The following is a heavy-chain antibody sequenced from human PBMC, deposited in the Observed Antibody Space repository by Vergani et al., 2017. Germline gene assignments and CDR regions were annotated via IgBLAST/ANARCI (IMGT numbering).Heavy chain of an antibody. Sequence: QVQLVQSGAEVKKPGASVKVSCKASGYTFTSYGISWVRQAPGQGLEWMGWISAYNGNTNYAQKFQERVTITRDMSTSTAYMELSSLGSEDTAVYYCAASLSVAGPLNWGQGTLVTVSS. CDR3: AASLSVAGPLN. J-gene: IGHJ4*02. CDR2: ISAYNGNT. V-gene: IGHV1-18*01. D-gene: IGHD2-15*01. CDR1: GYTFTSYG.